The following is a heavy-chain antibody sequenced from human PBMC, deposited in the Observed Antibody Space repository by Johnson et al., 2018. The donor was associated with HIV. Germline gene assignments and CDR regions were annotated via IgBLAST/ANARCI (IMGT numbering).Heavy chain of an antibody. CDR2: IYSGGTT. CDR1: GITVSSNY. D-gene: IGHD3-16*01. V-gene: IGHV3-66*02. J-gene: IGHJ3*02. CDR3: AKEGEAFDI. Sequence: VQLVESGGGLVQPGGSLRLSCAASGITVSSNYMTWVRQAPGRGLEWVSLIYSGGTTYYAESVKGRFTISRDNSKKTLYLQMNSLRTEDTAVYYCAKEGEAFDIWGQATMVTVSS.